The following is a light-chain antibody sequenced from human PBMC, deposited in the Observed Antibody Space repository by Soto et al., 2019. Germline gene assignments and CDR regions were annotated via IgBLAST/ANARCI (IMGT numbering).Light chain of an antibody. CDR2: GAS. CDR3: QQYNNWPPWT. J-gene: IGKJ1*01. V-gene: IGKV3-15*01. CDR1: QSVSSN. Sequence: EIVMTHSPATLSVSPGERATLSCRASQSVSSNLAWYQQKPGQAPRLVXYGASTRATGIPARFSGSGSGTELTLTISSLQSEDFAVYYCQQYNNWPPWTFGQGTKVDIK.